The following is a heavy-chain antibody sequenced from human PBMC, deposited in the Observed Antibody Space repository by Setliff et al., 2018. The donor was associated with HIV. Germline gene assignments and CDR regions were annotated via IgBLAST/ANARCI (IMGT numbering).Heavy chain of an antibody. Sequence: ASVKVSCKASGYTFTGYYMHWVRQAPGQGLEWMGWINPNSGGTNYAQTFQGRVTMTRDTSSSTAYMELSRLRSDDTAVYYCARDTAGGIAALNWFDPWGQGTLGTVSS. V-gene: IGHV1-2*02. CDR1: GYTFTGYY. CDR2: INPNSGGT. J-gene: IGHJ5*02. D-gene: IGHD6-13*01. CDR3: ARDTAGGIAALNWFDP.